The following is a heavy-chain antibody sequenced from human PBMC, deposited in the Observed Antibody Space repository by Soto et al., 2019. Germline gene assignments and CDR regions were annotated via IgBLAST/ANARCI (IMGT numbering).Heavy chain of an antibody. J-gene: IGHJ4*02. CDR1: GGSISSSSYY. CDR2: IYYSGST. CDR3: ARPPFVGTMVRGVSNFDY. Sequence: SETLSLTCTVSGGSISSSSYYWGWIRQPPGKGLEWIGSIYYSGSTYYNPSLKSRVTISVDTSKNQFSLKLSSVTAADTAVYYCARPPFVGTMVRGVSNFDYWGQGTLVTVSS. D-gene: IGHD3-10*01. V-gene: IGHV4-39*01.